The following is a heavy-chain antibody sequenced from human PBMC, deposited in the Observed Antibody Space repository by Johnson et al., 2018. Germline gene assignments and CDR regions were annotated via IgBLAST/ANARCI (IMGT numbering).Heavy chain of an antibody. Sequence: VQLVQSGGGLVQPGGSLRLSCAASGFTFSSYAMSWVRQAPGKGLDWVSTISAGGSAYYADSVKGRFTISRDNSKNTLFLQRNSLRAEDTALYYCAKGAPWFGEGGMDVWGQGTTVTVSS. CDR3: AKGAPWFGEGGMDV. V-gene: IGHV3-23*04. D-gene: IGHD3-10*01. CDR1: GFTFSSYA. CDR2: ISAGGSA. J-gene: IGHJ6*02.